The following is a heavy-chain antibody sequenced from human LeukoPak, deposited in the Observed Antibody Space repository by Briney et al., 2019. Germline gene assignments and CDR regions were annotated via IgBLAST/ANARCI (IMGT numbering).Heavy chain of an antibody. J-gene: IGHJ4*02. CDR1: GFTFSSYG. CDR3: AKEPRVYSSGWGYDF. D-gene: IGHD6-19*01. V-gene: IGHV3-30*18. Sequence: PGGSLRLSCAASGFTFSSYGMHWVRQAPGKGLEWVAVIAYDGRTDYYADSVKGRFTISRDNSKNTLYLQMNSLRAEDTAVYYCAKEPRVYSSGWGYDFWGQGTLVTVSS. CDR2: IAYDGRTD.